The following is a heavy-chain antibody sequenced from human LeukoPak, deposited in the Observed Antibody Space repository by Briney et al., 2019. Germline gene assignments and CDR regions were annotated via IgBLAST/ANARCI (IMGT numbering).Heavy chain of an antibody. CDR2: ILSHGNSK. CDR3: ARDGYVTGWALDY. V-gene: IGHV3-30-3*01. D-gene: IGHD6-19*01. CDR1: GFTFNNYA. J-gene: IGHJ4*02. Sequence: PGRSLRLSCAASGFTFNNYAMHWVRQAPGKGLEWVAVILSHGNSKNYADSVKGRFTISRDNSVNTLYLQMDSLTTEDTAMYYCARDGYVTGWALDYWGQGTLVTVSS.